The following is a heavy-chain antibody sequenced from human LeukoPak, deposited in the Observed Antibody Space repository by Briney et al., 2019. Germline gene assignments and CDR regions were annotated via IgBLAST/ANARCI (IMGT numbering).Heavy chain of an antibody. CDR2: IYWNDDK. Sequence: ESGPTLVNPTQTLTLTCSFSGFSLSTSGVGVGWIRQPPGKALEWLALIYWNDDKRYSPSLKSRLTITKDTSKNQVVLTMTNMDPVDTATYYCAHLTTVTTGLDYWGQGTLVTVSS. CDR1: GFSLSTSGVG. J-gene: IGHJ4*02. V-gene: IGHV2-5*01. D-gene: IGHD4-17*01. CDR3: AHLTTVTTGLDY.